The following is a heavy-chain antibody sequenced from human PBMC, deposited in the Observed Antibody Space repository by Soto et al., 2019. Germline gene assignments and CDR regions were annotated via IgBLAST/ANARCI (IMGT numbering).Heavy chain of an antibody. CDR1: GYTFTSYD. Sequence: QVQLVQSGAEVKKPGASVKVSCKASGYTFTSYDINWVRQATGQGLEWMGWMNPNSGNTGYAQKFQGRVTMTRHTPTTTAYMELRSLRSEAPAVYSCARERSSGWLDYWGQGTLVTVAS. V-gene: IGHV1-8*01. D-gene: IGHD6-19*01. CDR2: MNPNSGNT. CDR3: ARERSSGWLDY. J-gene: IGHJ4*02.